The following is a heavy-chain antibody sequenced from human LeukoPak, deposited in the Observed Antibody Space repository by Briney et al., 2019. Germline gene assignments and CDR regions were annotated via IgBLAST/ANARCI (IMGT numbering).Heavy chain of an antibody. V-gene: IGHV3-23*01. CDR1: GFAFSTYA. Sequence: GGSLRLSCAASGFAFSTYAMSWVRQAPGKGLEWVSGISGSGGSTYYADSVMGRFTVSRDNSKNTLHLQMNSLRAEDTAVYYCAKYYCSSANCYSDYWGQGTLVTVPS. J-gene: IGHJ4*02. CDR3: AKYYCSSANCYSDY. CDR2: ISGSGGST. D-gene: IGHD2-2*02.